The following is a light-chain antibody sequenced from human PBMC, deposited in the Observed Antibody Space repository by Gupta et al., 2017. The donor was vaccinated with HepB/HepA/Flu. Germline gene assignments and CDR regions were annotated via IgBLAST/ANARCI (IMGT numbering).Light chain of an antibody. CDR2: ETS. J-gene: IGKJ2*02. Sequence: IVMTQSPATLSMSPGERVTLSRRASQSVDSMLAWYQQKPGQAPRLLIHETSTRVAGIPARFSGSGSETEFTLTISSLQSEDFAIYYCQQYNNLPRTFGQGTKLEIK. V-gene: IGKV3-15*01. CDR1: QSVDSM. CDR3: QQYNNLPRT.